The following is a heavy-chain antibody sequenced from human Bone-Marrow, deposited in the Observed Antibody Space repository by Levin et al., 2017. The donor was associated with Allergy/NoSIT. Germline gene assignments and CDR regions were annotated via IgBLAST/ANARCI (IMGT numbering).Heavy chain of an antibody. V-gene: IGHV3-74*01. CDR3: ARERMIHRDDFDS. D-gene: IGHD5-24*01. Sequence: RSGGSLRLSCAASGFTFSSYWMHWVRQAPGKGLVWVSRIKGDGSSTSYADSVKGRFTISRDNAKNTVFLQMNSLRAEDTAVYYCARERMIHRDDFDSWGQGTLVTVSS. J-gene: IGHJ4*02. CDR2: IKGDGSST. CDR1: GFTFSSYW.